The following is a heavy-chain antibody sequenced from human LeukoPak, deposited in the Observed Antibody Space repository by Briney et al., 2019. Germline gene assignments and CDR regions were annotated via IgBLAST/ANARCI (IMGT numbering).Heavy chain of an antibody. D-gene: IGHD3-10*01. CDR3: ARGNRPYGEHEAFDI. Sequence: PSETLSLTCAVYGGSFSGNYWSWIRQPPGKGLEWIGEIDHSGSTNYNPSLQSRVTISVDTSKNQFSLKVSSVSAADTAVYYCARGNRPYGEHEAFDIWGHGTTVTVSP. J-gene: IGHJ3*02. CDR2: IDHSGST. CDR1: GGSFSGNY. V-gene: IGHV4-34*01.